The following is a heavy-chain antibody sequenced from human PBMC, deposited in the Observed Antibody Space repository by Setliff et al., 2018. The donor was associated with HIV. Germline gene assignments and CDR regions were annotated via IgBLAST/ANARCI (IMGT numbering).Heavy chain of an antibody. V-gene: IGHV4-4*02. CDR1: GGSISSRNW. CDR2: IYHSGSN. Sequence: SETLSLTCAVSGGSISSRNWWSWVRQPPGKGLEWSGEIYHSGSNNYNQSLKSRVNISVDKSKNQFSLKLISVTAADTAVYYCARATWLVHPFPLYYFDYWGQGTLVTVSS. CDR3: ARATWLVHPFPLYYFDY. J-gene: IGHJ4*02. D-gene: IGHD6-19*01.